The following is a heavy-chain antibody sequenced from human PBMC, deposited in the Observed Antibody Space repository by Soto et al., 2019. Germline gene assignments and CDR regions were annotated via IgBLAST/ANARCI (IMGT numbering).Heavy chain of an antibody. D-gene: IGHD6-13*01. J-gene: IGHJ6*02. V-gene: IGHV1-69*01. Sequence: QVQLVQSGAEVKKPGSSVKVSCKASGGTFSSYAISWVRQAPGQGLEWMGGIIPIFGTANYAQKFQGRVTITAGESTSTAYMELSSLRSEDTAVYYCARGGRIAAADYYYYGMDVWGQGTTVTVSS. CDR3: ARGGRIAAADYYYYGMDV. CDR1: GGTFSSYA. CDR2: IIPIFGTA.